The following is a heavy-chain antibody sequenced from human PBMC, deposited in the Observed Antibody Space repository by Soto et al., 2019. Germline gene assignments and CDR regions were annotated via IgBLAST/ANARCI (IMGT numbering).Heavy chain of an antibody. CDR2: ISGSGGST. D-gene: IGHD6-13*01. J-gene: IGHJ4*02. V-gene: IGHV3-23*01. CDR3: AKVPKLDGSWYYFDY. Sequence: EVQLLESGGGLVQPGGSLRLSCAASGFTFSSYAMSWVRQAPGKGLEWVSAISGSGGSTYYADSVKGRFTISRDNSKNTLYLQMNSLRAEDSAVYYCAKVPKLDGSWYYFDYWGQGTLVTVSS. CDR1: GFTFSSYA.